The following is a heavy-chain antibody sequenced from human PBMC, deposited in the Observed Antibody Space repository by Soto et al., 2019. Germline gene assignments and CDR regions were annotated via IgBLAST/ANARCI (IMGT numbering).Heavy chain of an antibody. CDR2: VIPVFNTS. Sequence: QVQLEQSGPEVKRPGTSVKVSCKASGGAFGRYSVSWVRQAPGQGLEWIGGVIPVFNTSNYSLKFQGRVAISADESTSTVFLELRSLRSEDTALYYCARGDEMTAVTICEYWGQGPLVTVSS. D-gene: IGHD4-17*01. CDR3: ARGDEMTAVTICEY. CDR1: GGAFGRYS. J-gene: IGHJ4*02. V-gene: IGHV1-69*01.